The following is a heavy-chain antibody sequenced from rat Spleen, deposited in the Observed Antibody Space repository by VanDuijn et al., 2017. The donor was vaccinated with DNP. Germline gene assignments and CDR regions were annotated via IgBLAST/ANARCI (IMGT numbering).Heavy chain of an antibody. CDR2: ISFDGGST. V-gene: IGHV5-22*01. D-gene: IGHD4-6*01. Sequence: EVHLVESGGGLVQPGRSLKLSCAASGFTFSDYYMAWVRQAPTRGLELVAYISFDGGSTYYGDSVKGRFTISRDNEKSTLYLQMNSLRSDDMATYYCARWADYFDYWGQGVMVTVSS. CDR3: ARWADYFDY. J-gene: IGHJ2*01. CDR1: GFTFSDYY.